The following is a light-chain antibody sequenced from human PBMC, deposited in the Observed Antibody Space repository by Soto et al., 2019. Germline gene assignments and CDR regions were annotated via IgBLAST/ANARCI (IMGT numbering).Light chain of an antibody. V-gene: IGKV1-13*02. Sequence: AIQLTQSPSSLSASVGDRVTITCRASQGISSALVWYQQKPGKPPKLLIYDASTLEGGVPSRFSGSGSGPDFTLTISSLQPEDFATYYCQQFNSYPRTFGPGTKVDIK. CDR1: QGISSA. J-gene: IGKJ3*01. CDR2: DAS. CDR3: QQFNSYPRT.